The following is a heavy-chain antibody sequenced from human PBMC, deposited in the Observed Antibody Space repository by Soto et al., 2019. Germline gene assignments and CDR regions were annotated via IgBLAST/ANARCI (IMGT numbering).Heavy chain of an antibody. CDR3: ARARLDTPALEY. CDR2: MSYDGSDK. CDR1: GFSFRSYA. J-gene: IGHJ4*02. V-gene: IGHV3-30-3*01. D-gene: IGHD2-2*01. Sequence: QVQLVESGGGVVQPGRSLRLSCAASGFSFRSYAMHGVRKAPGKGLEWVAVMSYDGSDKDYADSVKGRFTISRDNSKNTLYLQMSSLRAEDTAVYYCARARLDTPALEYWGQGTLVTVSS.